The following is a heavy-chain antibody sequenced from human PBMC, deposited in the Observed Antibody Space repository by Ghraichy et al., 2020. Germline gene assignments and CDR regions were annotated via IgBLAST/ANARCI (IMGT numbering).Heavy chain of an antibody. CDR2: IYHSGST. V-gene: IGHV4-30-2*01. J-gene: IGHJ5*02. D-gene: IGHD2-2*01. Sequence: SETLSLTCAVSGGSISSGGYSWSWIRQPPGKGLEWIGYIYHSGSTYYNPSLKSRVTISVDRSKNQFSLKLSSVTAADTAVYYCARGDCSSTSCYSLGWFDPWGQGTLVTVSS. CDR1: GGSISSGGYS. CDR3: ARGDCSSTSCYSLGWFDP.